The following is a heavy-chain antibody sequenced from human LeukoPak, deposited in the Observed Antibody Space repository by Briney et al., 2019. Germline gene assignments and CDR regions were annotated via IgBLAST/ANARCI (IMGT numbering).Heavy chain of an antibody. V-gene: IGHV3-23*01. Sequence: GGSLRLSCAASGFTFSSYAMSWVRQASGKGLEWVSAISGSGGRTYYADSVKGRFTISRDNSKNTLFLQMNSLRAEDTAVYYCAKDPKFYDYPRAFDIWGQGTMVTVSS. CDR2: ISGSGGRT. CDR1: GFTFSSYA. CDR3: AKDPKFYDYPRAFDI. J-gene: IGHJ3*02. D-gene: IGHD3-16*01.